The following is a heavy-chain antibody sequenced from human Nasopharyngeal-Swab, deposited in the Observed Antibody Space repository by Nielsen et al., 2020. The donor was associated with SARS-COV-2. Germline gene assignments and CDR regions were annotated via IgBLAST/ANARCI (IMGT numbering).Heavy chain of an antibody. CDR2: IYYSGST. J-gene: IGHJ4*02. D-gene: IGHD1-26*01. CDR1: GGSISSYY. V-gene: IGHV4-59*08. CDR3: ARKGGVVGAASRDNYFDY. Sequence: SETLSLTCTVSGGSISSYYWSWIRQPPGKGLEWIGYIYYSGSTYYNPSLKSRVTISVDTSKNQFSLKLSSLTAADTAVYYCARKGGVVGAASRDNYFDYWGQGTLVTVSS.